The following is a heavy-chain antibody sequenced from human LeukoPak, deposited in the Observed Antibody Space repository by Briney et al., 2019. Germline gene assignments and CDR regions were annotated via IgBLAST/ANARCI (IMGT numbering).Heavy chain of an antibody. D-gene: IGHD5-18*01. CDR2: IKQDGSEK. J-gene: IGHJ4*02. Sequence: GGSLRLSCAASGFTFSSYWMSWVRQAPGKGLERVANIKQDGSEKYYVDSVKGRFTISRDNAKNSLYLQMNSLRAEDTAVYYCARDGVDTAMVDLFDYWGQGTLVTVSS. V-gene: IGHV3-7*01. CDR3: ARDGVDTAMVDLFDY. CDR1: GFTFSSYW.